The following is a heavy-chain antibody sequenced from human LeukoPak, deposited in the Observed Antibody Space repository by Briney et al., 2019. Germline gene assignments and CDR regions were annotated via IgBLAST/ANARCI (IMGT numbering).Heavy chain of an antibody. D-gene: IGHD5-24*01. Sequence: QAGGSLRLSCAASGFTFSSYGMRWVRQAPGKGLEWVAVIWYDGSNKYYADSVKGRFTISRDNSKNTLYLQMNSLRAEDTAVYYCARDGRDGYKDYWGQGTLVTVSS. CDR3: ARDGRDGYKDY. CDR1: GFTFSSYG. J-gene: IGHJ4*02. V-gene: IGHV3-33*01. CDR2: IWYDGSNK.